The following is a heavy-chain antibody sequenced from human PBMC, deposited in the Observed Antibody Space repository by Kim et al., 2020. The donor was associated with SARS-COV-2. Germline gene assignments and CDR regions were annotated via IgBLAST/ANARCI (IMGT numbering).Heavy chain of an antibody. CDR1: GDLVNDYY. V-gene: IGHV4-59*02. CDR2: IYYTGSTT. CDR3: ARLFESGWFDP. Sequence: SETLSLTCTVSGDLVNDYYWSWFRQSPGGGLEWIGNIYYTGSTTNYNPSLRSRVTISVDRSKNEFYLRLTSVTAADTAIFYCARLFESGWFDPWGQGTLVTVSS. D-gene: IGHD3-10*01. J-gene: IGHJ5*02.